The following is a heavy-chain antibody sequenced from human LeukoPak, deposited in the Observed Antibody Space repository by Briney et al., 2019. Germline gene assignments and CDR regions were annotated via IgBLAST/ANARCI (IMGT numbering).Heavy chain of an antibody. Sequence: PGGSLRLSCAASGFTFSDYWMSWVRQVPGKGLEWVANMKQDGSEKYYVDSVKGRFTISRDNSKNTLYLQMNSLRAEDTAVYYCARDRRDSSSWNFDYWGQGTLVTVSS. CDR2: MKQDGSEK. CDR1: GFTFSDYW. D-gene: IGHD6-13*01. CDR3: ARDRRDSSSWNFDY. J-gene: IGHJ4*02. V-gene: IGHV3-7*01.